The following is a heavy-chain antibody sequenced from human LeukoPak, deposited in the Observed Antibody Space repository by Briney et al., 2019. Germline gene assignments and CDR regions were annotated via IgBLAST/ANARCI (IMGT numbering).Heavy chain of an antibody. CDR3: ARVVTPKYCSSTSCYWKGWFDP. CDR2: INPDSGDT. J-gene: IGHJ5*02. Sequence: GASVKVSCKASRYTFTDYHMHWVRQAPGQGLEWMGRINPDSGDTHYAQKFQGRVTMTRDTSISTAYMELSSLRSEDTAVYYCARVVTPKYCSSTSCYWKGWFDPWGQGTLVTVSS. CDR1: RYTFTDYH. V-gene: IGHV1-2*02. D-gene: IGHD2-2*01.